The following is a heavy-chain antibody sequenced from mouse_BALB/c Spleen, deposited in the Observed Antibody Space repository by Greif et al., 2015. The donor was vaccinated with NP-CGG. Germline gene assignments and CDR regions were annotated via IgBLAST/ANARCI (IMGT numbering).Heavy chain of an antibody. Sequence: QVQLKQSGAELVKPGASVKLSCKASGYTFTSYYMYWVKQRPGQGLEWIGEINPSNGGTNFNEKFKSKATLTVDKSSGTAYMQLSSLTSEDSAVYYCTRNYRYDTWFAYWGQGTLVTVSA. CDR1: GYTFTSYY. CDR2: INPSNGGT. D-gene: IGHD2-14*01. J-gene: IGHJ3*01. CDR3: TRNYRYDTWFAY. V-gene: IGHV1S81*02.